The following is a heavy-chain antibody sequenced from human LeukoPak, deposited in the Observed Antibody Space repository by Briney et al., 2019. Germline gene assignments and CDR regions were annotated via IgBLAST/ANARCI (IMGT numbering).Heavy chain of an antibody. CDR3: AVGLLQSQNWFDP. CDR2: ISSTGSA. J-gene: IGHJ5*02. V-gene: IGHV4-31*03. CDR1: GGSISSGGLY. Sequence: SETLSLTCTVSGGSISSGGLYWNWIRQHPGEGLEWIGYISSTGSAAYNPSLKSRVTISMDTSRNQFSLKLSSVTAADTAVYYCAVGLLQSQNWFDPWGQGTLVTVSS. D-gene: IGHD1-26*01.